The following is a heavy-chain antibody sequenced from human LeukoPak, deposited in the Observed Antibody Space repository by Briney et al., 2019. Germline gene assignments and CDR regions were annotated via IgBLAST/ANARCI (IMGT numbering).Heavy chain of an antibody. CDR2: INPSGGST. CDR3: ARGYSSGWYGDAFDI. CDR1: GYTFTSYY. D-gene: IGHD6-19*01. Sequence: ASVKVSCKASGYTFTSYYMHWVRQAPGQGLEWMGIINPSGGSTSYAQKFQGRVTMTRDTSTSTVYMELSSLRSEDTAVYYCARGYSSGWYGDAFDIWAKGQWSPSLQ. V-gene: IGHV1-46*03. J-gene: IGHJ3*02.